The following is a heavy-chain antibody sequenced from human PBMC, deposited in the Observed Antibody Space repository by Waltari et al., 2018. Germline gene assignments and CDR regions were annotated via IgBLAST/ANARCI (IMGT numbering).Heavy chain of an antibody. CDR3: ARDRDFGASGPYYFAF. Sequence: QLVESGGGVVSPGGSLRLSWAAAGFIVSSSGMRWVRQAPGKGLEWVAFTSYNGATRYYGESVNGRFTISRDNSNNTLYLQMDSLRSDDTGIYFCARDRDFGASGPYYFAFWGRGTLVAVSS. CDR1: GFIVSSSG. V-gene: IGHV3-30*14. D-gene: IGHD3-16*01. J-gene: IGHJ4*02. CDR2: TSYNGATR.